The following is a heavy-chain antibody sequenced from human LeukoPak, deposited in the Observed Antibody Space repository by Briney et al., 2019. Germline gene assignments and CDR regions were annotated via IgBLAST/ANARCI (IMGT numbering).Heavy chain of an antibody. CDR2: INHSGST. Sequence: PSETLSLTRAVYGGSFSGYYWSWIRQPPGKGLEWIGEINHSGSTNYNPSLKSRVTISVDTSKNQFSLKLSSVTAADTAVYYCARGFGERRFGTRSRGYNWFDPWGQGTLVTVSS. V-gene: IGHV4-34*01. CDR3: ARGFGERRFGTRSRGYNWFDP. J-gene: IGHJ5*02. D-gene: IGHD3-16*01. CDR1: GGSFSGYY.